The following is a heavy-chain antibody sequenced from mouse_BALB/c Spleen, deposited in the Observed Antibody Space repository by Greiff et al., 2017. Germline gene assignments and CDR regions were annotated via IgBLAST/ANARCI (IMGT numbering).Heavy chain of an antibody. D-gene: IGHD1-1*02. J-gene: IGHJ2*01. CDR3: ARGDYVDY. CDR1: GYSITSDYA. V-gene: IGHV3-2*02. CDR2: ISYSGST. Sequence: EVKLVESGPGLVKPSQSLSLTCTVTGYSITSDYAWNWIRQFPGNKLEWMGYISYSGSTSYNPSLKSRISITRDTSKNQFFLQLNSVTTEDTATYYCARGDYVDYWGQGTTLTVSS.